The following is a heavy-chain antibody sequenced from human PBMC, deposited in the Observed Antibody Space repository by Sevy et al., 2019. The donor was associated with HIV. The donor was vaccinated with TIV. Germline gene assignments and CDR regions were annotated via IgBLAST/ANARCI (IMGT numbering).Heavy chain of an antibody. V-gene: IGHV1-18*01. CDR1: AYTFSSYG. D-gene: IGHD1-26*01. CDR3: ARCLGGVRPWEYNWFDP. J-gene: IGHJ5*02. Sequence: ASVKVSCKASAYTFSSYGISWVRQAPGQGLEWMGWISGYNSNRKYAQKFQDRVTMTTDTSTSTAYMERRSLRSDDTAVYYCARCLGGVRPWEYNWFDPWGQGTLVTVSS. CDR2: ISGYNSNR.